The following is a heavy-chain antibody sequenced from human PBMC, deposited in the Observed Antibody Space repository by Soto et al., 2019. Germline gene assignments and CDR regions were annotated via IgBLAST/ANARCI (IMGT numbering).Heavy chain of an antibody. Sequence: EVQLVESGGGLVQPGGSLRLSCAASGFGFSTYTMTWVRQAPGKGLEWVSYISSSSATTHYTDSVKGRFTISRDNAENSLYRQMNGLRDEDTAAYYCARVSGGVVIAMTYFDYWGQGTLVTVSS. D-gene: IGHD3-3*01. V-gene: IGHV3-48*02. CDR2: ISSSSATT. J-gene: IGHJ4*02. CDR1: GFGFSTYT. CDR3: ARVSGGVVIAMTYFDY.